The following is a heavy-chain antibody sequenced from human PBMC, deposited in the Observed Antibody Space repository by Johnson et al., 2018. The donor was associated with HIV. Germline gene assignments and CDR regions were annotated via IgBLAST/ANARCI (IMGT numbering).Heavy chain of an antibody. V-gene: IGHV3-23*04. Sequence: VQLVESGGGLVQPGGSLRLSCVASGFTFSSNALNWFRQAPGKGLEWVSVISGSGDSTGHADSVKGRFTISRDNSKNTLYLQMNSLRAEDPAVYYWAKGGSGTTRIRAQKGAFDIWGQGTMVTVSS. D-gene: IGHD6-19*01. CDR2: ISGSGDST. CDR1: GFTFSSNA. CDR3: AKGGSGTTRIRAQKGAFDI. J-gene: IGHJ3*02.